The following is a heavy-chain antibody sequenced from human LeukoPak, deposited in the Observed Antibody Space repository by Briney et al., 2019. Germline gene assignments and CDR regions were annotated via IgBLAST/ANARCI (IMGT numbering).Heavy chain of an antibody. V-gene: IGHV3-30*03. D-gene: IGHD6-13*01. J-gene: IGHJ4*02. CDR3: AREAYSSSWTVVTYFDY. CDR2: ISYDGSNK. CDR1: GFTFSSYW. Sequence: GGSLRLSCAASGFTFSSYWMSWVRQAPGKGLEWVAVISYDGSNKYYADSVKGRFTISRDNSKNTLYLQMNSLRAEDTAVYYCAREAYSSSWTVVTYFDYWGQGTLVTVSS.